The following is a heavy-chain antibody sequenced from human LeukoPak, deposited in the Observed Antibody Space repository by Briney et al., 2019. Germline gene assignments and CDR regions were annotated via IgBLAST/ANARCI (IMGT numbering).Heavy chain of an antibody. Sequence: GGSLRLSCAASGFTFSSYVMHWVRQAPGKGLKWVALISSDENNKYHADSVKGRFTISRDNSKNTLFLQMNSLRPEDTAVYYCASKWFCGGDCYYQIDFWGQGTLVTVSS. D-gene: IGHD2-21*02. CDR1: GFTFSSYV. CDR2: ISSDENNK. CDR3: ASKWFCGGDCYYQIDF. J-gene: IGHJ4*02. V-gene: IGHV3-30*03.